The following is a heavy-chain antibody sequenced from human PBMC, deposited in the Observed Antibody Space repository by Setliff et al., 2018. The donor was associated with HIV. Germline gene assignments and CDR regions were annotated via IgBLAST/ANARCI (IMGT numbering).Heavy chain of an antibody. J-gene: IGHJ4*02. V-gene: IGHV1-46*01. CDR1: GYTFTSYY. D-gene: IGHD5-12*01. Sequence: ASVKVSCKASGYTFTSYYMHWVRQAPGQGLEWMGVINPSGGTTSYAQKFQGRVTMTRDTSTSTVDMELSSLRSEDTAVYYCARELRGYSGHDVAWGQGTLVTVSS. CDR2: INPSGGTT. CDR3: ARELRGYSGHDVA.